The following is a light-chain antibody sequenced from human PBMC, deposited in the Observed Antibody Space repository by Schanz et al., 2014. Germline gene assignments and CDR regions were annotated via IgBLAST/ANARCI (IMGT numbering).Light chain of an antibody. CDR1: QRVDSSY. Sequence: EIVLTQSPDTLSLSPGERATLSCRASQRVDSSYLTWYQKKPGQAPRLVISAASRRATGIPDRFSGSGSGTDFTLTISRLEPEDFAVYYCQHYGGSFTFGPGTRVDIK. J-gene: IGKJ3*01. CDR2: AAS. V-gene: IGKV3-20*01. CDR3: QHYGGSFT.